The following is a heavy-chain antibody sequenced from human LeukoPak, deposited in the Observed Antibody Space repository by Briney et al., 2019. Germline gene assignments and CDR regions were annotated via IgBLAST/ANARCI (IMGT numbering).Heavy chain of an antibody. D-gene: IGHD3-22*01. J-gene: IGHJ4*02. CDR1: GFTFSSDA. Sequence: GGSLRLSCAASGFTFSSDAMSWVRQAPGKGLEWGSGISGSGDHTDYADSVKGRFTISRDNSKNTLYVQVNSLGTADTAAYYCAKGSYYDSSGSFYFDYWGQGTLVTVSS. CDR2: ISGSGDHT. V-gene: IGHV3-23*01. CDR3: AKGSYYDSSGSFYFDY.